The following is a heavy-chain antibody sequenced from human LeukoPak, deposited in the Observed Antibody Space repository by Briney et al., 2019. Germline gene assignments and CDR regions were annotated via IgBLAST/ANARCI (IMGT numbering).Heavy chain of an antibody. CDR1: GYTFTSYY. CDR2: INPSGGST. J-gene: IGHJ6*02. Sequence: ASVKVSCKASGYTFTSYYMHWVRQAPGQGLEWMGIINPSGGSTSYAQKFQGRVTMTRDTSTSTVYMELSSLRSEDTAVYYCARDRGDTAMALGYYGMDVWGQGTLVTVSS. D-gene: IGHD5-18*01. CDR3: ARDRGDTAMALGYYGMDV. V-gene: IGHV1-46*01.